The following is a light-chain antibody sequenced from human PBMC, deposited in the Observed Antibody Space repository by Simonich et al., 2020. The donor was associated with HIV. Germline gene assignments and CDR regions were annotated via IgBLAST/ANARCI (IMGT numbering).Light chain of an antibody. CDR3: AAWDDSLNGHVI. J-gene: IGLJ2*01. V-gene: IGLV1-44*01. CDR2: RNN. CDR1: NSNIGSNT. Sequence: QSVLTQPPSASVTPGQRVTISCSGSNSNIGSNTVNWYQQLPGTAPKLLIYRNNQRPSGVPDRFFGSKSGTAASLAISGLQSEDEADYYCAAWDDSLNGHVIFGGGTKLTVV.